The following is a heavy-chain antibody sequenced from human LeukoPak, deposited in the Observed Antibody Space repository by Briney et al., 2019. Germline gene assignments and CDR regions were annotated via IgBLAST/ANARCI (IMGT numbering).Heavy chain of an antibody. V-gene: IGHV3-23*01. D-gene: IGHD1-26*01. J-gene: IGHJ4*02. CDR2: ISGSGGST. CDR3: AKDSSSGTYFDY. CDR1: GFTFSTYD. Sequence: GGSLRLSCAVSGFTFSTYDMSWVRQAPGKGLEWVSAISGSGGSTYYADSVKGRFTISRDDSKNTLYLQLKSLRAEDTAVYYCAKDSSSGTYFDYWGQGTLVTVSS.